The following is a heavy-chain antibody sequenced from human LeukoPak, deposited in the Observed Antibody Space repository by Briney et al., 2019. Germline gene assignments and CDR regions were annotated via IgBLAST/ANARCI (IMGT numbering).Heavy chain of an antibody. Sequence: GRSLRLSCAASGFTFDDYAMHWVRQAPGKGLEWVSGISWNSGSIGYADSVKGRFTISRDNAKNSLYLQMNSLRAEDMGLYYCAKGGGNSNYPWFDPWGQGTLVTVSS. CDR2: ISWNSGSI. J-gene: IGHJ5*02. CDR1: GFTFDDYA. V-gene: IGHV3-9*03. CDR3: AKGGGNSNYPWFDP. D-gene: IGHD4-11*01.